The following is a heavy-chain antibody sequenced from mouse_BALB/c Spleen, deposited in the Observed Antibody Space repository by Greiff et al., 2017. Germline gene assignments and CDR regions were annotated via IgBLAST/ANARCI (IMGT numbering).Heavy chain of an antibody. CDR2: IRNKANGYTT. Sequence: EVKLVESGGGLVQPGGSLRLSCATSGFTFTDYYMSWVHQPPGKALEWLGFIRNKANGYTTEYSSSVKGRFTISRYNYQSILYLQMNTLRAEDSATYYWAREYFDYWGQGTTLTVSS. J-gene: IGHJ2*01. CDR1: GFTFTDYY. CDR3: AREYFDY. V-gene: IGHV7-3*02.